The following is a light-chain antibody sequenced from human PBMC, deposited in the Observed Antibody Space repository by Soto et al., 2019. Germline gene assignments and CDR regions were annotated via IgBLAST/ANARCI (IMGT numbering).Light chain of an antibody. CDR1: QSVGTNS. CDR3: QQYATDPLT. V-gene: IGKV3-20*01. CDR2: GAS. Sequence: EIVLTQSPGTLSLSPGEGATLSCRASQSVGTNSLAWYQEKSGQAPRLLIHGASNRATGIPERFSGSGSGTDFALTISRLEPEDFVAYYCQQYATDPLTFGGGTKGEIK. J-gene: IGKJ4*01.